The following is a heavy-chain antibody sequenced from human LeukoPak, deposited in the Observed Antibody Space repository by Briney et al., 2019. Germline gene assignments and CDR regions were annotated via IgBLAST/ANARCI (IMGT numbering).Heavy chain of an antibody. V-gene: IGHV3-30*18. CDR3: AKGPSSGWYYYFDY. CDR1: GFTFSSYS. Sequence: GGSLRLSCAASGFTFSSYSMSWVRQAPGKGLEWVAVISYDGSNKYYADSVKGRFTISRDNSKNTLYLQMNSLRAEDTAVYYCAKGPSSGWYYYFDYWGQGTLVTVSS. J-gene: IGHJ4*02. CDR2: ISYDGSNK. D-gene: IGHD6-19*01.